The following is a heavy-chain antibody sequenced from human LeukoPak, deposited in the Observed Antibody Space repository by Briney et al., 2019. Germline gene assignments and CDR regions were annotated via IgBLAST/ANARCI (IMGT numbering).Heavy chain of an antibody. CDR2: ISGSGGST. CDR1: GFTFSSYA. J-gene: IGHJ6*03. CDR3: ARAGYDFWSGYSPNYYYYMDV. V-gene: IGHV3-23*01. Sequence: GGSLRLFCAASGFTFSSYAMSWVRQAPGKGLEWVSAISGSGGSTYYADSVKGRFTISRDNSKNTLYLQMNSLRAEDTAVYYCARAGYDFWSGYSPNYYYYMDVWGKGTTVTVSS. D-gene: IGHD3-3*01.